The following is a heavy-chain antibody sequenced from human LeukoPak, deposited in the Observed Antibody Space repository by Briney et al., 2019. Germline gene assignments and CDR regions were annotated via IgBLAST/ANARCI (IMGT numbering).Heavy chain of an antibody. J-gene: IGHJ4*02. V-gene: IGHV3-66*01. D-gene: IGHD6-25*01. CDR3: ASLRPTSRQYFDY. CDR2: IYSGGST. Sequence: HPGGSLRLSCAASGFTVSYNYMSWVRQAPGKGLKWVSIIYSGGSTYYADFVRGRFTISRDNSKNTLYLQMNSLRAEDTAVYYCASLRPTSRQYFDYWGQGTLVTVSS. CDR1: GFTVSYNY.